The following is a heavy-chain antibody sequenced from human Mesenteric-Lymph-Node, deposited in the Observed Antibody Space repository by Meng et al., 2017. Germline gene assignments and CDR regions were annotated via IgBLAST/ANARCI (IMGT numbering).Heavy chain of an antibody. Sequence: ASVKVSCKASGYTFTSYYMHWVRQAPGQGLDWMGIINPSGGSTSYAQKFQGRVTMTRDTPTSTVYMELSSLRSEDTAGYYCARDVPWGNYFDYWGQGTLVTVSS. J-gene: IGHJ4*02. CDR1: GYTFTSYY. CDR2: INPSGGST. CDR3: ARDVPWGNYFDY. V-gene: IGHV1-46*01. D-gene: IGHD7-27*01.